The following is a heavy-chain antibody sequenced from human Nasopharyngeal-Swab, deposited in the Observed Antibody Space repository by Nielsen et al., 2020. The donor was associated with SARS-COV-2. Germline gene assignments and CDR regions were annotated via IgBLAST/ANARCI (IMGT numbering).Heavy chain of an antibody. Sequence: RGSLRLSCAASGFTFSSYDMHWVRQATGKGLEWVSAIGTAGDTYYPGSVKGRFTISRENAKNSLYLQMNSLRAGDTAVYYCARGYYYDSSGYRPRGMDVWGQGTTVTVSS. J-gene: IGHJ6*02. D-gene: IGHD3-22*01. V-gene: IGHV3-13*01. CDR3: ARGYYYDSSGYRPRGMDV. CDR2: IGTAGDT. CDR1: GFTFSSYD.